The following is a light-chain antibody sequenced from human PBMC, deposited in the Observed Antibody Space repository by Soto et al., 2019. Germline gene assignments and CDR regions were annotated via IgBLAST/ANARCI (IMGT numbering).Light chain of an antibody. CDR1: QGVSIY. J-gene: IGKJ4*01. CDR3: QQLNTYPLT. CDR2: AAS. V-gene: IGKV1-9*01. Sequence: IQLTQSPSSLSASVGDRVTITCRASQGVSIYLDWYQQKPGKAPNLLIYAASTLQSGVPSRFSGSGSGTDFTLTYRSLQPEDFATYYCQQLNTYPLTFGGGNKVEIK.